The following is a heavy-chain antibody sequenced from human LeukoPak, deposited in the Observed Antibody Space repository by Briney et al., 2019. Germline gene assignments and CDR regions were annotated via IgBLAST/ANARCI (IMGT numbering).Heavy chain of an antibody. CDR2: IYHSGST. J-gene: IGHJ4*02. CDR3: ARVGNYCSGGSCYSESNFDY. CDR1: GGSISSSSYY. V-gene: IGHV4-39*07. Sequence: PSETLSLTCTVSGGSISSSSYYWGWIRQPPGKGLEWIGSIYHSGSTYYNPSLKSRVTISVDTSKNQFSLKLSSVTAADTAVYYCARVGNYCSGGSCYSESNFDYWGQGTLVTVSS. D-gene: IGHD2-15*01.